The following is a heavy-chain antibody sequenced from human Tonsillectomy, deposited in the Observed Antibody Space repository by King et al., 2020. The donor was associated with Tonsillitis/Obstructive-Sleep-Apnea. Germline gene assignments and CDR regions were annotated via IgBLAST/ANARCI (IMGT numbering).Heavy chain of an antibody. V-gene: IGHV3-48*02. J-gene: IGHJ4*02. CDR1: GFTFSRYS. CDR2: ISSSSSTI. Sequence: QLVQSGGGLVQPGGSLRLSCAASGFTFSRYSMNWVRQAPGKGLEWVSYISSSSSTIYYADSVKGRFTISRDNAKNSLYLQMTSLRDEDTAVYYCASAWRVTATGYWGQGTLVTVSS. D-gene: IGHD5-18*01. CDR3: ASAWRVTATGY.